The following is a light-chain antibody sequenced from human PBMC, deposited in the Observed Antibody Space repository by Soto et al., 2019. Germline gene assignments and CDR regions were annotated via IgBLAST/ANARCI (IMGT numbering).Light chain of an antibody. Sequence: DIQMTQSPSSLSASVGDRVTITCRASQSISSYLKWYQQKPGKAPKLLIYAAPSLQSGVPSSLSGSGNGTEFTPTIRCLQPEAVAANYTQPSYGTQQITIGLGTKVQ. J-gene: IGKJ4*01. CDR1: QSISSY. V-gene: IGKV1-39*01. CDR3: QPSYGTQQIT. CDR2: AAP.